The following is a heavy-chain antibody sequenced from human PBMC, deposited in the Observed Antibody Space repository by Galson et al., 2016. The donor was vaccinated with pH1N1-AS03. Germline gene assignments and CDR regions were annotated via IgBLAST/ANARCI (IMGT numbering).Heavy chain of an antibody. D-gene: IGHD3-3*01. V-gene: IGHV3-66*02. CDR3: AGDEGFANGINV. CDR1: GFTVSSGY. Sequence: SLRLSCAATGFTVSSGYHMSWVRQAPGKGLEWGSVIHPGGDTYNADSVKGRFTISRDNFENMVYLQMNSLRPEDRAVYYCAGDEGFANGINVWGQGTTVTVSS. J-gene: IGHJ6*02. CDR2: IHPGGDT.